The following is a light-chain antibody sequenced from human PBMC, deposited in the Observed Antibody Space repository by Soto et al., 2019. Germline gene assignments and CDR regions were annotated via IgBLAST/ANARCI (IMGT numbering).Light chain of an antibody. V-gene: IGKV3-11*01. CDR2: DAS. CDR1: QSVSSY. Sequence: EIVLTQFPATLSLSPGERATLSCRASQSVSSYLAWYQQKPGQAPRLLIYDASNRATGIPARFSGSGSGTDFTLTISSLEPEDFAVYYCQQRTNRPTFGQGTRLEIK. J-gene: IGKJ5*01. CDR3: QQRTNRPT.